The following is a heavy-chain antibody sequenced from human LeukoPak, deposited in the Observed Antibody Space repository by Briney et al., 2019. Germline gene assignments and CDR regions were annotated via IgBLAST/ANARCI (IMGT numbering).Heavy chain of an antibody. Sequence: PGGSLRLSCAASGFTYSNYWMSWVRQAPGKGLEWVANIKQDGGAKYYVDSVKGRFTISRDNAKNSLYLQMNSLRAEDTALYYCAGSQLWLDNWGQGTLVTVSS. CDR1: GFTYSNYW. CDR3: AGSQLWLDN. V-gene: IGHV3-7*01. J-gene: IGHJ5*02. D-gene: IGHD2-2*01. CDR2: IKQDGGAK.